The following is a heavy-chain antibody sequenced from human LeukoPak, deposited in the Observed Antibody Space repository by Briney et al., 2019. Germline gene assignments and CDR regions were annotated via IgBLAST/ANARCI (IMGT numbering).Heavy chain of an antibody. D-gene: IGHD3-22*01. J-gene: IGHJ4*02. CDR1: GFTFSSYW. V-gene: IGHV3-66*01. CDR2: IYSGGST. Sequence: PGGSLRLSCAASGFTFSSYWMSWMRQAPGKGLEWVSVIYSGGSTYYADSVKGRFTISRDNSKNTLYLQMNSLRAEDTAVYYCARRLSNYYDSSGYHLGDYWGQGTLVTVSS. CDR3: ARRLSNYYDSSGYHLGDY.